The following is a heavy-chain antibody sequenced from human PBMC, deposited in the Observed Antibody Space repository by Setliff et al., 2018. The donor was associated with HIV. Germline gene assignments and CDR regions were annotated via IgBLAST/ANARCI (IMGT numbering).Heavy chain of an antibody. D-gene: IGHD6-6*01. J-gene: IGHJ6*03. Sequence: GASVKVSCKASGGTFSSYAISWVRQAPGQGLEWMGGIIPIFGTANYAQKFQGRVTITTDESTSTAYMELSSLRSEDTAVYYCARCIAARPYYYYYMDVWGKGTTVTVSS. CDR3: ARCIAARPYYYYYMDV. CDR1: GGTFSSYA. CDR2: IIPIFGTA. V-gene: IGHV1-69*05.